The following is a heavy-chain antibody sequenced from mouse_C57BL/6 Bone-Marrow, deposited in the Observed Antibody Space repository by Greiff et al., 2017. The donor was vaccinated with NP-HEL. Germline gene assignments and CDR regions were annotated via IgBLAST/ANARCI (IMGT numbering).Heavy chain of an antibody. Sequence: VQLKQSGGGLVQPGESLKLSCESNEYEFPSHDMSWVRKTPEKRLELVAAINSDGGSTYYPDTMERRFIISRDNTKKTLYLQMSSLRSEDTALYYCARRAYYSNYDYWYFDVWGTGTTVTVSS. CDR1: EYEFPSHD. CDR2: INSDGGST. J-gene: IGHJ1*03. D-gene: IGHD2-5*01. V-gene: IGHV5-2*01. CDR3: ARRAYYSNYDYWYFDV.